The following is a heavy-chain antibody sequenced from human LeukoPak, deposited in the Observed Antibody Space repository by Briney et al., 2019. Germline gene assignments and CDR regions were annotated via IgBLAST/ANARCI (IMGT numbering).Heavy chain of an antibody. CDR3: ARDPGGSGSLWYYYYYMDV. CDR1: GFTFDDYG. D-gene: IGHD3-10*01. Sequence: GGSLRPSCAASGFTFDDYGMSWVRQAPGKGLEWVSGINWNGGSTGYADSVKGRFTISRDNAKNSLYLQMNSLRAEDTALYYCARDPGGSGSLWYYYYYMDVWGKGTTVTVSS. V-gene: IGHV3-20*04. J-gene: IGHJ6*03. CDR2: INWNGGST.